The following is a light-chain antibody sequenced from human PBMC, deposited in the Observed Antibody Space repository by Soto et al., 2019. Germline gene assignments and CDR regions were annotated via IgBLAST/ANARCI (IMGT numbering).Light chain of an antibody. V-gene: IGLV1-44*01. CDR2: SNN. CDR1: SSNIGSNT. CDR3: AAWDDSLNGWV. Sequence: QAVVTQPPSASGTPGQRVTISCSGRSSNIGSNTVNWYQQLPGTAPKLLLYSNNERPSRVPDRFSGSKSGASASLANSGLRSEDVADYYRAAWDDSLNGWVFGGGTKLTVL. J-gene: IGLJ3*02.